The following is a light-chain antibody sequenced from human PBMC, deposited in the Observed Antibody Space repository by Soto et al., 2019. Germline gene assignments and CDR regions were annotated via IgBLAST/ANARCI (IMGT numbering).Light chain of an antibody. CDR1: SSDVGGYNY. CDR2: EVS. CDR3: SSYTGSTPLYV. J-gene: IGLJ1*01. V-gene: IGLV2-14*01. Sequence: QSVLTQPASVSGSPGQSITISCTGTSSDVGGYNYVSWYQRHPDKAPKLMIYEVSNRPSGVSNRFSGSKSGNTASLTISGLQTEDEADYYCSSYTGSTPLYVFGTGTKLTVL.